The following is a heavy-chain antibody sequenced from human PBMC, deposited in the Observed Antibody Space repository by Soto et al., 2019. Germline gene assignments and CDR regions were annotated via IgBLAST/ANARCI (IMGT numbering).Heavy chain of an antibody. CDR3: ARGTSARGYYGY. V-gene: IGHV4-4*07. CDR2: IYTSGNT. Sequence: SETLSLTCTVSGGSISSYYWSWIRQPAGKGLEWIGRIYTSGNTNYNPSPKSRVTLSVDTSKNQFSLKLSSVTAADTAVYYCARGTSARGYYGYWGQGTLVTVSS. CDR1: GGSISSYY. D-gene: IGHD3-3*01. J-gene: IGHJ4*02.